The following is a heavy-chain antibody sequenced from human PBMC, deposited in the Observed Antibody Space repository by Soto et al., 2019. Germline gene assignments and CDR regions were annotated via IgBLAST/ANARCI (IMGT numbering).Heavy chain of an antibody. D-gene: IGHD5-18*01. J-gene: IGHJ6*02. Sequence: GESLKISCKGSGYSFTSYWIAWVRQMPGKGLEWMGIIYPGDSDTRYSPSFRGQVTISADRSISTAYLQWNSLKAADTAMYYCAREGLSIVTGYYYRMDFWGQGTSVTVSS. CDR2: IYPGDSDT. CDR1: GYSFTSYW. V-gene: IGHV5-51*01. CDR3: AREGLSIVTGYYYRMDF.